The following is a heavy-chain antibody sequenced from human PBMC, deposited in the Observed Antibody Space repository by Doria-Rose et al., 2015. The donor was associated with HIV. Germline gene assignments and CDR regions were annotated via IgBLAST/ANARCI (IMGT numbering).Heavy chain of an antibody. CDR3: AKDLYSSSWTNDAFDT. V-gene: IGHV3-33*06. Sequence: FTFSSYGMHWVRQAPGKGLEWVAVIWYDGSNRYYADSVKGRFTISRDNSKNTLYLQMNRLRAEDTAVYYCAKDLYSSSWTNDAFDTWGQGTMVTVSS. CDR1: FTFSSYG. CDR2: IWYDGSNR. J-gene: IGHJ3*02. D-gene: IGHD6-13*01.